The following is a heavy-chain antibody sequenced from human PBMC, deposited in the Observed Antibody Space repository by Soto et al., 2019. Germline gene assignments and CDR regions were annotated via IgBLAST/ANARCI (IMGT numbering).Heavy chain of an antibody. D-gene: IGHD1-26*01. V-gene: IGHV3-33*01. CDR3: ASDLVGASDSYGLDV. CDR1: GFTFSNYG. Sequence: GGSLRLSCAASGFTFSNYGMHWVRQAPGKGLEWVAIIWHDGNNKYYADSVRGRFIISRDNSKNRLYLQMNSLRAEDTAVYYCASDLVGASDSYGLDVWGQGTPITVSS. CDR2: IWHDGNNK. J-gene: IGHJ6*02.